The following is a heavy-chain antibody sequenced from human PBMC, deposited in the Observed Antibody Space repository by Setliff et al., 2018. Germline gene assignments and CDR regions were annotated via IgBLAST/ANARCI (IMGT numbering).Heavy chain of an antibody. Sequence: GGSLRLSCAASGFTVTDNYMSWVRQAPGKGLEWVSIIYSGGSTYYGDSVQGRFTISRDKSKNTVFLQMNSLRAEDTAVYYCARDPGPHAAHFRALGYGMDVWGQGTTVTVSS. J-gene: IGHJ6*02. CDR3: ARDPGPHAAHFRALGYGMDV. CDR1: GFTVTDNY. D-gene: IGHD6-13*01. CDR2: IYSGGST. V-gene: IGHV3-66*01.